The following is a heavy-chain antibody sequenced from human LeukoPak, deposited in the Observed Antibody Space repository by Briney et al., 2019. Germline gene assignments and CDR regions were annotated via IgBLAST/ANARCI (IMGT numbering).Heavy chain of an antibody. Sequence: SVKVSCKASGGTFSSYAISWVRQAPGQGLEWMGGIIPIFGTANYAQKLQGRVTITADKSTSTAYMELSSLRSEDTAVYYCAAERYCSSTSCYVYYYYGMDVWGKGTTVTVSS. V-gene: IGHV1-69*06. J-gene: IGHJ6*04. CDR2: IIPIFGTA. CDR1: GGTFSSYA. CDR3: AAERYCSSTSCYVYYYYGMDV. D-gene: IGHD2-2*01.